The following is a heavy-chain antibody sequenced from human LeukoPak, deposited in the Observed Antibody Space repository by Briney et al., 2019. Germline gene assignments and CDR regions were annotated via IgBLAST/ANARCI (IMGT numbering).Heavy chain of an antibody. CDR3: ARDRQLRLPDYYYYYGMDV. CDR1: GFTFSSYG. Sequence: PGGSLRLSCAASGFTFSSYGMHWVRQAPGKGMEWVAVISYDGSNKYYADSVKGRFTISRDNSKNTLYLQMNSLRAEDTAVYYCARDRQLRLPDYYYYYGMDVWGKGTTVTVSS. J-gene: IGHJ6*04. V-gene: IGHV3-30*03. D-gene: IGHD5-18*01. CDR2: ISYDGSNK.